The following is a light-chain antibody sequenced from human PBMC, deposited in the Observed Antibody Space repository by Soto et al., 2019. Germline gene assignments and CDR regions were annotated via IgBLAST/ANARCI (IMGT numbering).Light chain of an antibody. CDR3: QKHDNPPLT. V-gene: IGKV1-27*01. CDR1: QDISNF. CDR2: TSS. Sequence: TQSPSSLSASVGDRVTITCRASQDISNFLSWYQQKPGKVPRLLIYTSSTLQSGVPSRFSGSGSGTDFILTISSLQPEDVATYFCQKHDNPPLTFGGGTKVEIK. J-gene: IGKJ4*01.